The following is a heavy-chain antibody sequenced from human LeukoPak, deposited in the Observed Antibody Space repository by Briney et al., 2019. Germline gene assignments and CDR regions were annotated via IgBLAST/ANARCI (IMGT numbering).Heavy chain of an antibody. J-gene: IGHJ4*02. D-gene: IGHD3-10*01. Sequence: GGSLRLSCAASGFTFSSYLMTWVRQAPGKGLEWVATIKQDGSDKYYVDSVKGRFTISRDDAQNSLHLQMNSLRAEDTAVYYCAILRGGNYWGQGTLVTVSS. CDR3: AILRGGNY. CDR1: GFTFSSYL. V-gene: IGHV3-7*02. CDR2: IKQDGSDK.